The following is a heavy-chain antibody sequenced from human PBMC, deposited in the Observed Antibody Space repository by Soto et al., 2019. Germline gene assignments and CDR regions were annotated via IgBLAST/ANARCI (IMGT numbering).Heavy chain of an antibody. CDR2: IYASDSDT. Sequence: PGEPLKLSCRVSLYNFSAFWIGWLRQRTGEGLEGMGIIYASDSDTRYSPSFQGQVTISADKSISTAYLQWSSLKASDTAMYHCARRGNYYGMDVWGQGTTVTVSS. CDR3: ARRGNYYGMDV. CDR1: LYNFSAFW. D-gene: IGHD3-16*01. V-gene: IGHV5-51*01. J-gene: IGHJ6*02.